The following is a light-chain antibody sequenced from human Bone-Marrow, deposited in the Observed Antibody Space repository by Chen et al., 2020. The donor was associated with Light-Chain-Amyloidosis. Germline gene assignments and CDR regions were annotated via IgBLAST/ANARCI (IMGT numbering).Light chain of an antibody. CDR3: QTWGSGFHVL. CDR2: VNQDGTH. V-gene: IGLV4-69*01. Sequence: QLVLTQSPSASASLGPSVKLTCILRSGHRTYPIAWHQRQPGKGPRYLMLVNQDGTHAKGDGIPDRFSGSSSGAERYLTISSLRSEDEADYYCQTWGSGFHVLFGGGTRLSVL. CDR1: SGHRTYP. J-gene: IGLJ2*01.